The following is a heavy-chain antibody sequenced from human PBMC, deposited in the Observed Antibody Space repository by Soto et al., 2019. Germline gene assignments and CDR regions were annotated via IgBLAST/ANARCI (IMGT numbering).Heavy chain of an antibody. J-gene: IGHJ4*02. D-gene: IGHD3-16*02. V-gene: IGHV3-15*01. CDR1: GFTFSNAW. CDR2: IKSKTDGGTT. CDR3: TTDVLFGGVIVNNYFDY. Sequence: GGSLRLSCAASGFTFSNAWMSWVRQAPGKGLEWVGRIKSKTDGGTTDYAAPVKGRFTISRDDSKNTLYLQMNSLKTEDTAVYYCTTDVLFGGVIVNNYFDYWGQGTLVTVSS.